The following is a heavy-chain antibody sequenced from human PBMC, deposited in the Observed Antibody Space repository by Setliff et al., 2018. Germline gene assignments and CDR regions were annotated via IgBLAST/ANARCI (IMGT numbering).Heavy chain of an antibody. CDR3: AGDPPRSDWRLDS. CDR2: IFYDGSEK. Sequence: GGSLRLSCAASGFTFSTYAMHWVRQAPGKGLEWVGYIFYDGSEKYYADSVKGRFTTSRDNSKNTVYLEMNNLRADDTAVYYCAGDPPRSDWRLDSWGQGTLVTVSS. J-gene: IGHJ4*02. V-gene: IGHV3-33*08. D-gene: IGHD1-26*01. CDR1: GFTFSTYA.